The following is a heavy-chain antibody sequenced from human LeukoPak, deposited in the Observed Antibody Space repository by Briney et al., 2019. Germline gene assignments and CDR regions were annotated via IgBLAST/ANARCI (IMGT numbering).Heavy chain of an antibody. D-gene: IGHD3-9*01. J-gene: IGHJ4*02. V-gene: IGHV1-2*02. CDR3: ARDPPYDILTGYYPQEYYFDY. Sequence: ASVKVSCKASGYTFTGYYMHWVRQAPGQGLEWMGWTNLNSGGTNYAQKFQGRVTMTRDTSISTAYMELSRLRSDDTAVYYCARDPPYDILTGYYPQEYYFDYWGQGTLVTVSS. CDR2: TNLNSGGT. CDR1: GYTFTGYY.